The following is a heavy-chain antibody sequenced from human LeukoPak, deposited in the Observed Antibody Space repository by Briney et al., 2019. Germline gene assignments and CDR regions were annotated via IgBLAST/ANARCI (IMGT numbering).Heavy chain of an antibody. Sequence: GGSLRLSCTASGFTFDDYTMHWVRQAPGKGLEWVSLITWDAGSTYYADSVKGRFTISRDNSKNSLYLQMSSLRTEDTALYYCAKAGSYLRNSFDHWGQGTLVTVSS. CDR3: AKAGSYLRNSFDH. CDR2: ITWDAGST. CDR1: GFTFDDYT. D-gene: IGHD1-26*01. V-gene: IGHV3-43*01. J-gene: IGHJ4*02.